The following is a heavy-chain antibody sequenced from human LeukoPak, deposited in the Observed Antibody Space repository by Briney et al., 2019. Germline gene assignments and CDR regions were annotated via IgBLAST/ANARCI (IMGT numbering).Heavy chain of an antibody. V-gene: IGHV5-51*01. CDR1: GYSFTNYW. Sequence: GESLKISCKGSGYSFTNYWIAWVRQLPGKGLEWMGIIYPGDSDIRYSPSFQGQVSISADKSVRSAYLQWSSLKASDSAMYYCAKLGVEMATISQFDYWGQGTLVTVSS. J-gene: IGHJ4*02. CDR2: IYPGDSDI. CDR3: AKLGVEMATISQFDY. D-gene: IGHD5-24*01.